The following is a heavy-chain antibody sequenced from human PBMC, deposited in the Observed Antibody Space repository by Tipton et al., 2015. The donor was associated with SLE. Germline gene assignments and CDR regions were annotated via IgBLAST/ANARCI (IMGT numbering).Heavy chain of an antibody. CDR1: GFTVSSNY. J-gene: IGHJ4*02. CDR3: AKVAAAGRDYFDY. V-gene: IGHV3-53*05. Sequence: SLRLSCAASGFTVSSNYMSWVRQAPGKGLEWVSVIYSGGSTYYADSVKGRFTISRDNSKNTLYLQMNSLRAEDTAVYYCAKVAAAGRDYFDYWGQGTLVTVSS. CDR2: IYSGGST. D-gene: IGHD6-13*01.